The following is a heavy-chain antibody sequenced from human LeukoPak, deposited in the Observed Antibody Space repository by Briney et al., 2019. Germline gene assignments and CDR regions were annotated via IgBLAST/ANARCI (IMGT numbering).Heavy chain of an antibody. D-gene: IGHD1-26*01. CDR2: IYYSGST. V-gene: IGHV4-39*01. J-gene: IGHJ5*02. Sequence: PSETLSLTCTVSGGSISSSGYYWGWIRQPPGKGLEWIACIYYSGSTYYNPPLKSRVTISVDTSKNPLSLKLSSLTAAATAVYYCARHEYSGSYYGLSWFDPWGQGTLVTVSS. CDR1: GGSISSSGYY. CDR3: ARHEYSGSYYGLSWFDP.